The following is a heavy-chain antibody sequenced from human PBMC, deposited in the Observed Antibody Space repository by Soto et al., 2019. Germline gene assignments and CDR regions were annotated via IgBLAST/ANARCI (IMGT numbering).Heavy chain of an antibody. V-gene: IGHV4-34*01. CDR3: ARRQQQLETYQFDY. J-gene: IGHJ4*02. CDR1: GGSFSGYY. CDR2: INHSGST. D-gene: IGHD6-13*01. Sequence: QVQLQQWGAGLLKPSETLSLTCAVYGGSFSGYYWGWIRQPPGKGLEWIGEINHSGSTNYNPSLKSRVTISVDTSKNQFSLKLSSVTAADTAVYYCARRQQQLETYQFDYWGQGTLVTVSS.